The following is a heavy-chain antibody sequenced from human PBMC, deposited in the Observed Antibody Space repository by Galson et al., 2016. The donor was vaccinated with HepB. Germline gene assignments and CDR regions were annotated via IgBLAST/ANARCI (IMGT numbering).Heavy chain of an antibody. Sequence: QSGAEVKEPGASVRVSCKASGYTFTGYYLHWVRQAPGQGLEWMGWINPNSGGTKYAQKFQGWVTMTRDTSISTAYMELSRLTSDDTAVYYCARDNSGAFDIWVQGTMVTVSS. D-gene: IGHD1-26*01. CDR3: ARDNSGAFDI. CDR2: INPNSGGT. CDR1: GYTFTGYY. J-gene: IGHJ3*02. V-gene: IGHV1-2*04.